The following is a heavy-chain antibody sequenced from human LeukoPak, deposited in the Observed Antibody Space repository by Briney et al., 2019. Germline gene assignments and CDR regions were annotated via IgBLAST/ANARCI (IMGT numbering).Heavy chain of an antibody. Sequence: SETLSLTCTVSGYSISSGYHWGWIRQPPGKGLEWIGSIYHSGSTYYNPSLKSRVTISLDTSKNQFSLKLSSVTAADTAGYYCARVTVYGSGSYYVYYFVYWGQGILVTVSS. V-gene: IGHV4-38-2*02. J-gene: IGHJ4*02. CDR1: GYSISSGYH. D-gene: IGHD3-10*01. CDR2: IYHSGST. CDR3: ARVTVYGSGSYYVYYFVY.